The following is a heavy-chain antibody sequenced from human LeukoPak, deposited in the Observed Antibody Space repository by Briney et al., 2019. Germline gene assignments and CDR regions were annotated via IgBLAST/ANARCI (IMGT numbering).Heavy chain of an antibody. CDR2: IGTSGTIV. V-gene: IGHV3-48*03. CDR3: ARDPPGTVSFDY. D-gene: IGHD3/OR15-3a*01. Sequence: GGSLRLSCVASGFTFRSYEMNWVRQAPGEGLEWVSYIGTSGTIVYYADSVKGRFTISRDNAKNSLYLQMNSLSAEDTAVYYCARDPPGTVSFDYWGQGTLVTVSS. CDR1: GFTFRSYE. J-gene: IGHJ4*02.